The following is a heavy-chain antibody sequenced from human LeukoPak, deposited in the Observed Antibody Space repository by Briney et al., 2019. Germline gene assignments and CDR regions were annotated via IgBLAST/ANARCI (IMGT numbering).Heavy chain of an antibody. V-gene: IGHV3-74*01. Sequence: GGSLRLSCAASGFTFSSYWMHWVRQAPGKGLVWVSRINSDGSTTNYADSVKGRFTISRDNAKNSLYLQMNSLRAEDTAVYYCARAPRIVVVPAASTGGGSHYYYYYGMDVWGQGTTVTVSS. D-gene: IGHD2-2*01. CDR2: INSDGSTT. CDR1: GFTFSSYW. J-gene: IGHJ6*02. CDR3: ARAPRIVVVPAASTGGGSHYYYYYGMDV.